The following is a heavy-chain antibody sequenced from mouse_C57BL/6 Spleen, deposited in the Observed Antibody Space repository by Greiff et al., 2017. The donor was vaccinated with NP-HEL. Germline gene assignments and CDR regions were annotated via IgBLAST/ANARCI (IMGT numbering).Heavy chain of an antibody. Sequence: VQLQQSGAELVRPGASVKLSCTASGFNIKDDYMHWVKQRPEQGLEWIGWIDPENGDTEYASKFQGKATITADTTSTTAYLQLSSLTSEDTAVYYCTIYYGRGYAMDYWGQGTSVTVSS. D-gene: IGHD1-1*01. CDR3: TIYYGRGYAMDY. V-gene: IGHV14-4*01. J-gene: IGHJ4*01. CDR1: GFNIKDDY. CDR2: IDPENGDT.